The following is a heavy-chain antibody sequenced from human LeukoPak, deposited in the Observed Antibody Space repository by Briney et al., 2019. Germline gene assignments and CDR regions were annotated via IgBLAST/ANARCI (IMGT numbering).Heavy chain of an antibody. D-gene: IGHD2-2*01. CDR2: INHSGST. CDR1: GGSFSGYY. V-gene: IGHV4-34*01. Sequence: SETLSLTCAVYGGSFSGYYWSWIRQPPEKGLEWIGEINHSGSTNYNPSLKSRVTISVDTSKNQFSLKLSSVTAADTAVYYCARGPYCSSRGAYYYGMDVWGQGTTVTVSS. J-gene: IGHJ6*02. CDR3: ARGPYCSSRGAYYYGMDV.